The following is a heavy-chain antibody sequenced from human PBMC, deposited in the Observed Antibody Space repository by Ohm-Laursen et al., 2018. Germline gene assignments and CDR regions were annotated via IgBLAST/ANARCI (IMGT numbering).Heavy chain of an antibody. V-gene: IGHV4-4*07. J-gene: IGHJ4*02. CDR3: ARTQANYYYFDY. CDR1: GGYISSYY. CDR2: IYSSGST. D-gene: IGHD4/OR15-4a*01. Sequence: TLSLTCTVSGGYISSYYWSWIRQPAGEGLEWIGRIYSSGSTDYNPSLKSRVTLSVDTSKNQFSLKLTSVAAADTAVYYCARTQANYYYFDYWGQGALVTVSS.